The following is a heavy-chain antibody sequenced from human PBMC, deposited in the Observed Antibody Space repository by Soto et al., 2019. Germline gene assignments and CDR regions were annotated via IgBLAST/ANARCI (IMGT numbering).Heavy chain of an antibody. CDR1: GGTFSSYT. J-gene: IGHJ3*02. D-gene: IGHD6-19*01. Sequence: QVQLVQSGAEVKKPGSSVKVSCKASGGTFSSYTISWVRQAPGQGLEWMGRIIPILGIANYAQKFQGRVTITADKSTSTAYMELSSLRSEDTAVYYCARELTAVASDAFDIWGQGTMVTVSS. CDR2: IIPILGIA. CDR3: ARELTAVASDAFDI. V-gene: IGHV1-69*08.